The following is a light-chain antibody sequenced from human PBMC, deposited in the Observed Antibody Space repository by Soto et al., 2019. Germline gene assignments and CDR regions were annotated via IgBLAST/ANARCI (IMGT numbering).Light chain of an antibody. Sequence: DIQIAHSPSTLSGSVVDRVTITFLASQSVSGWLAWYQQKPGEAPKLLIYDASALPRGVPSRFSGSGSGTKFTLTIASLQPDDFATYYCQKYETFSGKFGPGTKVAIK. CDR2: DAS. J-gene: IGKJ1*01. CDR3: QKYETFSGK. V-gene: IGKV1-5*01. CDR1: QSVSGW.